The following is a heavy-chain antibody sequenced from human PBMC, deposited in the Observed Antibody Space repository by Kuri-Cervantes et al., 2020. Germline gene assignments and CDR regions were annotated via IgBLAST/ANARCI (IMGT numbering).Heavy chain of an antibody. CDR3: ARGDPVTTIPSFDY. CDR2: INPKAGTT. CDR1: GYTFTDYY. J-gene: IGHJ4*02. D-gene: IGHD5-12*01. V-gene: IGHV1-2*02. Sequence: ASVKVSCKASGYTFTDYYIHWVRQAPGQGLEWMGWINPKAGTTNYAQNFRGRVTMTRDTSISTVYMEVRRLRSDDTAVYYCARGDPVTTIPSFDYWGQGTLVTVSS.